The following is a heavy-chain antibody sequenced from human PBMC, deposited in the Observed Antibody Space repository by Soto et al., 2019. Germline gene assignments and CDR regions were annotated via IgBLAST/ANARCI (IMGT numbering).Heavy chain of an antibody. J-gene: IGHJ5*02. CDR1: GGSISSGGYY. V-gene: IGHV4-31*03. D-gene: IGHD2-2*01. CDR3: ARAARLGYCSSTSCYGVWFDP. CDR2: IYYSGST. Sequence: SETLSLTCTVSGGSISSGGYYWSWIRQHPGKGLEWIGYIYYSGSTYYNPSLKSRVTISVDTSKNQFSLKLSSVTAADTAVYYCARAARLGYCSSTSCYGVWFDPWGQGTLVTVSS.